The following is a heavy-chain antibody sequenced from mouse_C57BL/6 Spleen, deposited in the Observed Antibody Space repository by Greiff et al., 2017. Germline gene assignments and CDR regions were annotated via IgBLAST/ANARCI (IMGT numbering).Heavy chain of an antibody. D-gene: IGHD1-1*01. CDR3: ASNRATVVATRYAMDY. Sequence: QVQLQQPGAELVKPGASVKLSCKASGYTFTSYWMHWVKQRPGRGLEWIGRIDPNSGGTKYNEKFKSKATLTVDKPSSTAYMQLSSLTSEDSAVYYGASNRATVVATRYAMDYWGQGTSVTVSS. J-gene: IGHJ4*01. CDR1: GYTFTSYW. CDR2: IDPNSGGT. V-gene: IGHV1-72*01.